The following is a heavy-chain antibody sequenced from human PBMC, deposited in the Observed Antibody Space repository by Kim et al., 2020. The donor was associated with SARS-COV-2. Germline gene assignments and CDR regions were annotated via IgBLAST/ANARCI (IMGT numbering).Heavy chain of an antibody. D-gene: IGHD6-13*01. J-gene: IGHJ6*02. CDR2: ISSNGGST. V-gene: IGHV3-64D*06. Sequence: GGSLRLSCSASGFTFSSYAMHWVRQAPGKGLEYVSAISSNGGSTYYADSVKGRFTISRDNSKNTLYLQMSSLRAEDTAVYYCVKDVEEQQSHYYYGMDVWGQGTTVTVSS. CDR3: VKDVEEQQSHYYYGMDV. CDR1: GFTFSSYA.